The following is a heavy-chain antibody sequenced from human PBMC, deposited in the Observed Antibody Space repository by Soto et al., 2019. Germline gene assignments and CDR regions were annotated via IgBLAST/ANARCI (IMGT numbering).Heavy chain of an antibody. Sequence: SETLSLTCAVYGGSFSGYYWSWIRQPPGKGLEWIGEINHSGSTNYNPSLKSRVTISVDTSKNQFSLKLSSVTAADTAVYYCARGECKAGGCGDIWGQGTMVTVSS. CDR2: INHSGST. J-gene: IGHJ3*02. CDR1: GGSFSGYY. CDR3: ARGECKAGGCGDI. V-gene: IGHV4-34*01. D-gene: IGHD2-15*01.